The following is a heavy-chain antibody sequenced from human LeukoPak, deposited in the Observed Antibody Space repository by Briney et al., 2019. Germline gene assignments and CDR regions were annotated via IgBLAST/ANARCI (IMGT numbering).Heavy chain of an antibody. D-gene: IGHD1-20*01. V-gene: IGHV4-59*01. Sequence: SETLSLTCTVSGDSIRSYYWSWIRQPPGKGLEWIGYIYYSGSTNYNPSLKSRVTISVDTSKNQFSLKLSSVTAADTAVYYCAREAITGTRFDPWGQGTLVTVSS. CDR3: AREAITGTRFDP. CDR1: GDSIRSYY. J-gene: IGHJ5*02. CDR2: IYYSGST.